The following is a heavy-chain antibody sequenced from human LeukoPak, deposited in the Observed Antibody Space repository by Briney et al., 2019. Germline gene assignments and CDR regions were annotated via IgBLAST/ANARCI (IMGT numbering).Heavy chain of an antibody. V-gene: IGHV3-33*01. CDR3: ARDSGGYSFDY. CDR2: IWYDGSNE. Sequence: PGRSLRLSCAASGFTFSSYGIHWVRQAPGKGLEWVAVIWYDGSNEYYADSVKGRFTISRDNSKNTLYLQMNSLRAEDTAVYYCARDSGGYSFDYWGQGTLVTVSS. CDR1: GFTFSSYG. D-gene: IGHD5-18*01. J-gene: IGHJ4*02.